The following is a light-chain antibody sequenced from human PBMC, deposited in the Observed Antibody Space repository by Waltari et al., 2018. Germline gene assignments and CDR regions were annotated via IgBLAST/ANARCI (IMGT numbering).Light chain of an antibody. CDR1: SLRYYY. J-gene: IGLJ1*01. V-gene: IGLV3-19*01. CDR2: GKN. Sequence: SSELTQDPAVSVALGQTVRITCQGDSLRYYYANWYRQKPGQAPLLVMYGKNNRPSGIPDLFSCSYSGDTASLTITRARAEDEADYYCISRDSNGNPFVFEPATKVTVL. CDR3: ISRDSNGNPFV.